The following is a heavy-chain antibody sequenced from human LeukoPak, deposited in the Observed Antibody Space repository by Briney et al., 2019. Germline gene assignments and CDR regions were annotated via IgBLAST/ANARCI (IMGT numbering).Heavy chain of an antibody. CDR2: IHYSGST. J-gene: IGHJ4*02. CDR1: GGSISSYY. Sequence: PSETLSLTCTVSGGSISSYYWNWIRQAPGKGLEWIGYIHYSGSTNHNSSLKSRVTMSVDTSRNQYSLELSSVTAADTAVYYCARDGVAGGFDYWGQGTLVTVSS. V-gene: IGHV4-59*01. CDR3: ARDGVAGGFDY. D-gene: IGHD6-19*01.